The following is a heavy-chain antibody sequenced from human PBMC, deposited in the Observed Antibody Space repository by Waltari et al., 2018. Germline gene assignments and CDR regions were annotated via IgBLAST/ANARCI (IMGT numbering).Heavy chain of an antibody. Sequence: QVQLVQSGAEVKKPGSSVKVSCKASGGTFSSYAISWVRQAPGQGLEWMGGIIPIFGTANYAKKFQGRVTITTDESTSTAYMELSSLRAEDTAVYYCARGPYGGNSFGVLDYWGQGTLVTVSS. CDR2: IIPIFGTA. J-gene: IGHJ4*02. CDR1: GGTFSSYA. CDR3: ARGPYGGNSFGVLDY. V-gene: IGHV1-69*05. D-gene: IGHD4-17*01.